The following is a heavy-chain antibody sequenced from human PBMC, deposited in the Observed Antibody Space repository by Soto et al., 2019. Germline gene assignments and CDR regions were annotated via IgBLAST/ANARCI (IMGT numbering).Heavy chain of an antibody. CDR3: ARVKLACRGRFHY. Sequence: PSETLSLTCAVSGYSITNGYYWGWVRQPPGKGLEWIGSIYHSWNTYYNPSLKSRVTISLHTSKNQFSLKLTSVTAADTAMYYCARVKLACRGRFHYWGQGTLVTV. CDR2: IYHSWNT. CDR1: GYSITNGYY. J-gene: IGHJ4*02. D-gene: IGHD3-3*02. V-gene: IGHV4-38-2*01.